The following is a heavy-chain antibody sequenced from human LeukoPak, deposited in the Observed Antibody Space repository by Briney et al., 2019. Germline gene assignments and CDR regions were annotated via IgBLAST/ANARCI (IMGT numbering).Heavy chain of an antibody. V-gene: IGHV1-69*04. CDR3: ASYRYNIAAAPDAFDI. Sequence: GSSVKVSCKASGGTFSSYAISWVRQAPGQGLEWMGRIIPILGIANYAQKFQGRVTITADKSTSTAYMELSSLRSEDTAVYYCASYRYNIAAAPDAFDIWGQGTMVTVPS. D-gene: IGHD6-13*01. CDR2: IIPILGIA. CDR1: GGTFSSYA. J-gene: IGHJ3*02.